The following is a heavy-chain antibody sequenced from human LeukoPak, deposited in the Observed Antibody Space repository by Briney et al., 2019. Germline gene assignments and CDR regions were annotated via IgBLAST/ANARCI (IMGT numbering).Heavy chain of an antibody. V-gene: IGHV4-39*07. J-gene: IGHJ4*02. CDR2: IYYSGST. CDR1: GGSISSSSYY. D-gene: IGHD5-18*01. Sequence: SETLSLTCTVSGGSISSSSYYWGWIRQPPGKGLEWIGSIYYSGSTYYNPSLKSRVTISVDTSKNQFSLKLSSVTAADTAVYYCARETGPDWIVDTAMVNLYYFDYWGQGTLVTVSS. CDR3: ARETGPDWIVDTAMVNLYYFDY.